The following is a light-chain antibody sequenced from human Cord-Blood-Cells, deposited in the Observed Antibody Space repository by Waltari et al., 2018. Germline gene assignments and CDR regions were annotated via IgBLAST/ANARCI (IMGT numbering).Light chain of an antibody. Sequence: DIVMTQSPLSLPVTPGEPASISCRSSQSRLHSNGYNYLDWYLQKPGQSPQLLIYLGSNRASGVPGRFSGSGSGTDFTLKISRVEAEDVGVYYCMQALQTPYTFGQETKLEIK. J-gene: IGKJ2*01. CDR3: MQALQTPYT. V-gene: IGKV2-28*01. CDR1: QSRLHSNGYNY. CDR2: LGS.